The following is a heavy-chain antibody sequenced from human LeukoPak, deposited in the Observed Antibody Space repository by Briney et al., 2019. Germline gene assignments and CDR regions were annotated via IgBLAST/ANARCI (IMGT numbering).Heavy chain of an antibody. CDR2: IYYSGST. Sequence: PSETLSLTCTVSGGSISSYYWSWIRQPPGKGLEWIGYIYYSGSTNYNPSLKSRVTISVDTSKNQFSLKLSSVTAADTAVYYCARASAARHFDYWDQGTLVTVSS. J-gene: IGHJ4*02. CDR3: ARASAARHFDY. V-gene: IGHV4-59*01. D-gene: IGHD6-6*01. CDR1: GGSISSYY.